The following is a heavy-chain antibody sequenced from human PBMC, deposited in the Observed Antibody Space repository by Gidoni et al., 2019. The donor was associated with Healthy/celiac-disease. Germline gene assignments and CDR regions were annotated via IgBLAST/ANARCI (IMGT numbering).Heavy chain of an antibody. CDR2: IYYSGST. CDR1: GGSISSYY. CDR3: ARDLKWFDP. V-gene: IGHV4-59*01. Sequence: QVQLQESGPGLVTPSETLSLTCTVSGGSISSYYWSWIRQPPGKGLEWIGYIYYSGSTNYNPSIKSRVTISVDTSKNQFTLKLSSVTAADTAVYYCARDLKWFDPWGQGTLVTVSS. J-gene: IGHJ5*02.